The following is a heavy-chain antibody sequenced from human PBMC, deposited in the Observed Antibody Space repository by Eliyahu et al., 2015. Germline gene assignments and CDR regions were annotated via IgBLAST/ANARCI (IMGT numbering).Heavy chain of an antibody. Sequence: STYYNPSLKSRVTISVDTSKNQFSLKLSSVTAADTAVYYCARHKRSGNTGNWFDPWGQGTLVTVSS. CDR2: ST. CDR3: ARHKRSGNTGNWFDP. D-gene: IGHD4-23*01. J-gene: IGHJ5*02. V-gene: IGHV4-39*01.